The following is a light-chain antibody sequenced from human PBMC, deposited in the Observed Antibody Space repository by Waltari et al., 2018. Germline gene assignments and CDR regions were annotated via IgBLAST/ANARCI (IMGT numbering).Light chain of an antibody. CDR1: QRISSY. CDR2: GAT. V-gene: IGKV1-39*01. J-gene: IGKJ1*01. Sequence: DIQMTQSPSSLPASVGDRVTISCRASQRISSYLNWYQQKPGKAPRLLIYGATSLQSGVPSRFSGSGSGTDFTLTISSLQPEAFATYYCQQTYRTPRTFGQGTKVDI. CDR3: QQTYRTPRT.